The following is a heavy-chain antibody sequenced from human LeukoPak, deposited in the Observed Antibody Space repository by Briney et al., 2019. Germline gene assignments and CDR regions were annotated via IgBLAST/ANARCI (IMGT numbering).Heavy chain of an antibody. CDR2: IYSGGSA. CDR1: GFTVSSSY. V-gene: IGHV3-66*02. CDR3: ARGLRSSTTWGAIYI. J-gene: IGHJ3*02. D-gene: IGHD2-2*01. Sequence: PGGSLRLSCAASGFTVSSSYVNWVRQAPGKGLEWVSVIYSGGSAYYADSVKGRFTTSRDNSKNTLDLQMNSLRTEDTAVYYCARGLRSSTTWGAIYIWGQGTMVTVSS.